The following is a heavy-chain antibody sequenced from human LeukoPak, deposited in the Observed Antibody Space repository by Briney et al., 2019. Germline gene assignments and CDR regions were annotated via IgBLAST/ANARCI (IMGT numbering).Heavy chain of an antibody. Sequence: GGSLRLSCAASGFTVSSNYMSWGRQAPGKGLEWVSVIYSGGSTYYADSVKGRFTISRDNSKNTLYLQMNSLRAEDTAVYYCARLGGDFDWLLFYFDYWGQGTLVTVSS. CDR1: GFTVSSNY. CDR2: IYSGGST. D-gene: IGHD3-9*01. CDR3: ARLGGDFDWLLFYFDY. V-gene: IGHV3-53*01. J-gene: IGHJ4*02.